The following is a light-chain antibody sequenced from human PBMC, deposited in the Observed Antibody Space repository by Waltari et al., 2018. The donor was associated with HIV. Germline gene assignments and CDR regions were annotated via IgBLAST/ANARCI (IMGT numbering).Light chain of an antibody. CDR3: AAWDDSLSAVV. Sequence: QSVVTQPPSASGTPGQRVTISCSGSRSNIGGDTVHWYQHLPGTAPKLLIYSVDKRPSGVPDRFSGSKSGTSASLAISGLQSEDEADYFCAAWDDSLSAVVFGGGTKLTVL. CDR2: SVD. V-gene: IGLV1-44*01. J-gene: IGLJ2*01. CDR1: RSNIGGDT.